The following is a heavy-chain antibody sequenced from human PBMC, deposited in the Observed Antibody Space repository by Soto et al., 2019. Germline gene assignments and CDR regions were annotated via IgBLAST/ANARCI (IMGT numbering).Heavy chain of an antibody. D-gene: IGHD2-2*01. J-gene: IGHJ5*02. CDR2: IYYSGST. Sequence: SETLSLTCTVSGGSISSGDYYWSWIRQPPGKGLEWIGYIYYSGSTYYNPSLKSRVTISIDTSKNQFSLKLTSVTAADTAVYYCARGTSGWFAPWGQGTLVTVSS. CDR3: ARGTSGWFAP. CDR1: GGSISSGDYY. V-gene: IGHV4-30-4*01.